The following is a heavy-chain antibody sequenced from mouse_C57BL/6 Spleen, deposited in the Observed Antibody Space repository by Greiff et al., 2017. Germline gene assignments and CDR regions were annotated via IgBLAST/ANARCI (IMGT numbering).Heavy chain of an antibody. Sequence: QVQLQQSGAELVRPGTSVKLSCKASGYTFTNYWMGWAKQRPGHGLAWIGDIYPGGGYTNYNEKFKGKATLTADKSSSTAYMQFSSLTSEDSAIYYCARRGSCDEAWFAYWGQGTLVTVSA. CDR2: IYPGGGYT. CDR3: ARRGSCDEAWFAY. CDR1: GYTFTNYW. D-gene: IGHD2-12*01. J-gene: IGHJ3*01. V-gene: IGHV1-63*01.